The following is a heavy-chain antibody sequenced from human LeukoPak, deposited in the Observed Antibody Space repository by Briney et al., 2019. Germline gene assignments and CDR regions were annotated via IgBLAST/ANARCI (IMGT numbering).Heavy chain of an antibody. J-gene: IGHJ4*02. CDR2: IYYSGST. V-gene: IGHV4-39*07. Sequence: SETLSLTCTVSGVSISSSNSYWGWIRQPPGKGLEWIGSIYYSGSTYYNPSLKSRVTISVDTSKNQSSLKLSSVTAADTAVYYCARGNGFSTVRRDFDYWGQGTLVTVSS. D-gene: IGHD4-17*01. CDR1: GVSISSSNSY. CDR3: ARGNGFSTVRRDFDY.